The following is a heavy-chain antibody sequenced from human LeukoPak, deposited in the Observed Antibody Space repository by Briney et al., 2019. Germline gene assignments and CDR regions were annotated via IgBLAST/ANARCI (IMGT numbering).Heavy chain of an antibody. V-gene: IGHV1-69*04. CDR2: IFPILGIA. Sequence: SVKVSCKASGYTFTSYDISWVRQAPGQGLEWMGRIFPILGIANYAQKFQGRVTITADKSTSTAYMELSSLRSEDTAVYYCAIIEMATTTIDYWGQGTLVTVSS. CDR1: GYTFTSYD. J-gene: IGHJ4*02. D-gene: IGHD5-24*01. CDR3: AIIEMATTTIDY.